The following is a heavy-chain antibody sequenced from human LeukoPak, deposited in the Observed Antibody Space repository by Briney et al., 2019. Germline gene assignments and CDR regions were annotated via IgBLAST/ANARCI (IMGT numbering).Heavy chain of an antibody. J-gene: IGHJ4*02. CDR1: GGTFSSYA. CDR3: ARTWGEDSSGYYY. Sequence: SVKVSCKAPGGTFSSYAISWVRQAPRQGLEWMGRIIPILGIANYAQKFQGRVTITADKSTSTAYMELSSLRSEDTAVYYCARTWGEDSSGYYYWGQGTLVTVSS. V-gene: IGHV1-69*04. D-gene: IGHD3-22*01. CDR2: IIPILGIA.